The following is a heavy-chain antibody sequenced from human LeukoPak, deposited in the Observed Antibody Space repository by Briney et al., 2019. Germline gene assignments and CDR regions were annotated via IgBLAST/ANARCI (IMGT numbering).Heavy chain of an antibody. V-gene: IGHV4-59*01. CDR2: ISYTGST. Sequence: SETLSLTCTVSGGSISGYYWTWIRQPPGKGLEWLGYISYTGSTNYSPSLKSRVTISVDTSKNQFSLKLNSVTAADTAVYYCAREVAGTHFDYWGQGTLVTVSS. CDR3: AREVAGTHFDY. J-gene: IGHJ4*02. D-gene: IGHD6-19*01. CDR1: GGSISGYY.